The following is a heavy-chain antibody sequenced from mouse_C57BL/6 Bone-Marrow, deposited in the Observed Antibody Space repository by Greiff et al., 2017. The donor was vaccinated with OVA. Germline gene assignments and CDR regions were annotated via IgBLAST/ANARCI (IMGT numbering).Heavy chain of an antibody. J-gene: IGHJ2*01. Sequence: VKVVESGAELARPGASVKLSCKASGYTFTSYGISWVKQRTGQGLEWIGEIYPRSGNTYYNEKFKGKATLTADKSSSTAYMELRSLTSEDSAVYFCALYYYNFDYWGQGTTLTVSS. D-gene: IGHD1-1*01. V-gene: IGHV1-81*01. CDR2: IYPRSGNT. CDR3: ALYYYNFDY. CDR1: GYTFTSYG.